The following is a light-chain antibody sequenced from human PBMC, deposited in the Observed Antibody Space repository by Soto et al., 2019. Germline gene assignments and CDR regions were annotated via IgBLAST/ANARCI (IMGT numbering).Light chain of an antibody. CDR3: QQYKDWPPIT. Sequence: IVMTQSPATLSVSPRERATLSCRASQSVSSRLAWYQQKPGQGPRLVIYNASTRATGITPRFSGSGSGTDFTLTISSLQSEDFAIYFCQQYKDWPPITFGGGTKVEIK. J-gene: IGKJ4*01. CDR2: NAS. CDR1: QSVSSR. V-gene: IGKV3-15*01.